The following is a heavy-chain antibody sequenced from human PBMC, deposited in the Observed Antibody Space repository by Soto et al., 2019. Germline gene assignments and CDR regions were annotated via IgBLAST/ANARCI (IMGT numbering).Heavy chain of an antibody. D-gene: IGHD1-26*01. Sequence: QVQLVQSGAEVKKPGPSVKVSCKASGGTFSRYAISWVRQAPGQGLEWMGGIIPIFGTANYGQKFQGRVTITADESTSTAYMELSSLRFEDTAVYYCARAIVGPTTTGWLDPWGQGTLVTVSS. V-gene: IGHV1-69*01. CDR2: IIPIFGTA. CDR3: ARAIVGPTTTGWLDP. J-gene: IGHJ5*02. CDR1: GGTFSRYA.